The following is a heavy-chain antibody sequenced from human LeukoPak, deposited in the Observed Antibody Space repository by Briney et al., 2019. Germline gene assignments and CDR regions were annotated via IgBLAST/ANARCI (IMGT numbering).Heavy chain of an antibody. CDR3: ARLSDYGGNSNYFDL. CDR2: IIPILGIA. D-gene: IGHD4-23*01. V-gene: IGHV1-69*04. Sequence: PVKVSCEASGGTFSSYAISWVRQAPGQGLEWMGRIIPILGIANYAQKFQGRVTMTTDTSTSTAYMELRSLRSDDTAVYYCARLSDYGGNSNYFDLWGRGTLVTVSS. J-gene: IGHJ2*01. CDR1: GGTFSSYA.